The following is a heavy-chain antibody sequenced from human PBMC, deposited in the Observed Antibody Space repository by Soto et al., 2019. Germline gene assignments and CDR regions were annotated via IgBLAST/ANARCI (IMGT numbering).Heavy chain of an antibody. CDR1: GGSISSGDYY. CDR3: ARFPTLYNWNYFGDY. V-gene: IGHV4-30-4*01. CDR2: IYYSGST. Sequence: SETLSLTCTVSGGSISSGDYYWSWIRQPPGKGLEWIGYIYYSGSTYYNPSLKSRVTISVDTSKNQFSLKLSSVTAADTAVYYCARFPTLYNWNYFGDYWGQGTLVTVAS. D-gene: IGHD1-7*01. J-gene: IGHJ4*02.